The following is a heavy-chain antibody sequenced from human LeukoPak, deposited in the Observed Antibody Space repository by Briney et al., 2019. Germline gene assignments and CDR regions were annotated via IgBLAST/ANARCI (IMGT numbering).Heavy chain of an antibody. CDR2: ISYDGSNK. D-gene: IGHD2-15*01. V-gene: IGHV3-30*04. Sequence: PGRSLRLSCAAPGFTFSSYAMHWVRQAPGKGLEWVAVISYDGSNKYYADSVKGRFTISRDNSKNTLYLQMNSLRAEDTAVYYCARSWVSGGSPYYYGMDVWGKGATVTVSS. J-gene: IGHJ6*04. CDR1: GFTFSSYA. CDR3: ARSWVSGGSPYYYGMDV.